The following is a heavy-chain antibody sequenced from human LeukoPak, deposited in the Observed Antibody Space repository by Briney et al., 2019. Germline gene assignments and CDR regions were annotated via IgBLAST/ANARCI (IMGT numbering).Heavy chain of an antibody. Sequence: TGRSLRLSCVPSGFTFSSYWMHWVRQAPGKGLVWVSGMNTDGSTPRHADPVKGRFPISRENAKKTLYLQMHSLRAEDKAVYYCTRGYTSGYFFVYWGQGTLVTVSS. J-gene: IGHJ4*02. CDR2: MNTDGSTP. V-gene: IGHV3-74*01. D-gene: IGHD3-22*01. CDR3: TRGYTSGYFFVY. CDR1: GFTFSSYW.